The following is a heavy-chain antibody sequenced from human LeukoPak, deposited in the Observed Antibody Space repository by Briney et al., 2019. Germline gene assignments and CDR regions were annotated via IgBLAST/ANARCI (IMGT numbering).Heavy chain of an antibody. CDR3: ARDRVVTATYYYYGMDV. J-gene: IGHJ6*02. D-gene: IGHD2-21*02. V-gene: IGHV3-74*01. CDR2: INGDGRNI. CDR1: GFTFSSYW. Sequence: GGSLRLSCVASGFTFSSYWMHWVRQDPRKGLVWVSRINGDGRNINYADSVRGRFTISRDNAKNTLYPQMNTLRVEDTAVYYCARDRVVTATYYYYGMDVWGQGTTVTVSS.